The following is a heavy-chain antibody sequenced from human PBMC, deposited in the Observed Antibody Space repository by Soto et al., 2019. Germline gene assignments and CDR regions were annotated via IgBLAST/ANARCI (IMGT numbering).Heavy chain of an antibody. Sequence: ASVKVSWKASGYTFTSYAMHWVRQAPGQRLEWMGWINAGNGNTKYSQKFQGRVTITRDTSASTAYMELSSLRSEDTAVYYCARGPSTVTKHYYYYGMDVWGQGTTVTVSS. V-gene: IGHV1-3*01. CDR1: GYTFTSYA. D-gene: IGHD4-4*01. CDR3: ARGPSTVTKHYYYYGMDV. CDR2: INAGNGNT. J-gene: IGHJ6*02.